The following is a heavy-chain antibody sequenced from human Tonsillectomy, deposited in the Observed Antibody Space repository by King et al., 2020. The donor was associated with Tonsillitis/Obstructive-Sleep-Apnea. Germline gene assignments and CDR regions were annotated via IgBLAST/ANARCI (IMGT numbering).Heavy chain of an antibody. CDR2: ISAHNGHT. J-gene: IGHJ4*02. CDR1: GYTFTSYG. V-gene: IGHV1-18*01. Sequence: QLVQSGAEVKKPGASVKVSCKASGYTFTSYGISWVRQAPGQGLEWMAWISAHNGHTNYAQKLQGGVTMTTDASTSTAYMELRSLRSDDTAVYYCARDSMSHYYDSSAYYTFNYWGQGTLVTVSS. CDR3: ARDSMSHYYDSSAYYTFNY. D-gene: IGHD3-22*01.